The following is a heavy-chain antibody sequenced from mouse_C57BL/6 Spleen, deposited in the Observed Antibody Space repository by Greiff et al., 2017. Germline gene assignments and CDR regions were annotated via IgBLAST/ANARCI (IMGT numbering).Heavy chain of an antibody. V-gene: IGHV1-69*01. CDR1: GYTFTSYW. CDR2: IDPSDSYT. J-gene: IGHJ3*01. CDR3: ASLHYYGSSPFAY. D-gene: IGHD1-1*01. Sequence: QVQLQQPGAELVMPGASVKLSCKASGYTFTSYWMHWVKQRPGQGLEWIGEIDPSDSYTNYNQKFKGKSTLTVDKSSSTAYMQLSSLTSEDSAVYYCASLHYYGSSPFAYWGQGTLVTVSA.